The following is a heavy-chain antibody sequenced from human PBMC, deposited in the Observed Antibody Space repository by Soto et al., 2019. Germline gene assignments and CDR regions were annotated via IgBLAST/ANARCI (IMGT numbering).Heavy chain of an antibody. D-gene: IGHD1-26*01. CDR1: GFTFCDYA. CDR2: IRSKAYGGTT. Sequence: PVGSLRLSCTASGFTFCDYAMSWFRQAPGKGLEWVGFIRSKAYGGTTEYAASVKGRFTISRDDSKSIAYLQMNSLKTEDTAVYYCTRDPSGSYYVGEYFDYWGQGTLVT. V-gene: IGHV3-49*03. CDR3: TRDPSGSYYVGEYFDY. J-gene: IGHJ4*02.